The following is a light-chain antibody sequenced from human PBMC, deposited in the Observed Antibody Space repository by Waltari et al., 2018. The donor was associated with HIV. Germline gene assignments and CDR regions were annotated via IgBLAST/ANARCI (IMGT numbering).Light chain of an antibody. CDR1: QRISKY. CDR3: QQSYSMLRT. V-gene: IGKV1-39*01. CDR2: SAS. Sequence: DIQMTQSPSSVSASVGDRVTITCRASQRISKYLNWYQQKPGKAPKLLIHSASILQGGVPSRFSGSVSGTNFTLTINSLQSEDFATYYCQQSYSMLRTFGQGSKLEFK. J-gene: IGKJ1*01.